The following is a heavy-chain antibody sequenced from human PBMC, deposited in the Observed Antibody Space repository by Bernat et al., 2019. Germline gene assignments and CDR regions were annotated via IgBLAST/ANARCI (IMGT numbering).Heavy chain of an antibody. CDR1: GFTFSNYG. D-gene: IGHD3-16*01. V-gene: IGHV3-23*01. CDR3: SKRSASGTRLYYVQS. Sequence: EGQRLESGGGLVQPGGSLRRSCAASGFTFSNYGMSWVRQAPGKGLEWVSFISGSTGNTYYADSVKGRFTISRDNSKSTLYLQMNSLRAEDTAVYYCSKRSASGTRLYYVQSWGQGTLVTVSS. J-gene: IGHJ5*02. CDR2: ISGSTGNT.